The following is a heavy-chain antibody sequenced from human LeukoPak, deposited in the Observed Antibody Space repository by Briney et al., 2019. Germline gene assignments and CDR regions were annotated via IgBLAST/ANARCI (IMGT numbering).Heavy chain of an antibody. Sequence: SENLSLTCTVSGGSISSYYWSWIRQPAGKGLEWIGRIHTTGSTNYNPSLNSRVTISLDTSNHQLSLKLSSVTAADTAVYYCARGAGTITNDAFDIWGQGTMVTVSS. D-gene: IGHD1-1*01. CDR2: IHTTGST. V-gene: IGHV4-4*07. CDR1: GGSISSYY. J-gene: IGHJ3*02. CDR3: ARGAGTITNDAFDI.